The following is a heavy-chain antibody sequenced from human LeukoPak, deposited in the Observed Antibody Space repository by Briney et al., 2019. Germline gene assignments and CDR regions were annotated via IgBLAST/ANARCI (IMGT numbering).Heavy chain of an antibody. CDR1: GLTVSSYW. CDR3: ARGYNYRFEY. V-gene: IGHV3-74*01. D-gene: IGHD5-24*01. CDR2: INSDGSTT. Sequence: GGSLRLSCAVSGLTVSSYWMHWVRQGPGKGLVWVSHINSDGSTTGYADSVKGRFTISRDSAKNTLYLEMNNLRAEDTAVYYCARGYNYRFEYWGQGTLAIVSS. J-gene: IGHJ4*02.